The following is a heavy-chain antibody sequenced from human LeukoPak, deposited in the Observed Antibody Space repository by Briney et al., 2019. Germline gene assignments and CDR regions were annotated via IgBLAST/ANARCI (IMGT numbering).Heavy chain of an antibody. Sequence: GSSVKVSCKASGGTFSSYAISWVRQAPGQGLEWMGRIIPIFGTANYAQKFQGRVTITADKSTSTAYMELSSLRSEDTAVYYCARTGGRKWTHRGPFDIWGHGTMVTVCS. D-gene: IGHD1-14*01. CDR3: ARTGGRKWTHRGPFDI. J-gene: IGHJ3*02. V-gene: IGHV1-69*06. CDR1: GGTFSSYA. CDR2: IIPIFGTA.